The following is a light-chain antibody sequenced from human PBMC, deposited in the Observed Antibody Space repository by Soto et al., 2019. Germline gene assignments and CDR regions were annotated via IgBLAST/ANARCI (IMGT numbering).Light chain of an antibody. CDR1: SSDVGGYNY. Sequence: QSALTQPASVSGSPGQSITISCTGTSSDVGGYNYVSWYQLHPGKAPKLMISEVTNRPSGVSSRFSGSKSGNTASLTISGLQADDEADYYCSSYTSNSTLFGTGTKLTVL. CDR3: SSYTSNSTL. J-gene: IGLJ1*01. V-gene: IGLV2-14*01. CDR2: EVT.